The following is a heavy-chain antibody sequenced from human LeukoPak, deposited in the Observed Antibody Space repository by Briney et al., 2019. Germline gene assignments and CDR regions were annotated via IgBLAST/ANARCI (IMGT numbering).Heavy chain of an antibody. Sequence: PSETLSLTCTVSGGSISSSSYYWGWIRQPPGKGLEWIGSIYYSGSTYYNPSLKSRVTISVDTSKNQFSLKLSSVTAADTAVYYCARRGDYSNFYWGQGTLVTVSS. CDR1: GGSISSSSYY. V-gene: IGHV4-39*01. J-gene: IGHJ4*02. CDR3: ARRGDYSNFY. D-gene: IGHD4-11*01. CDR2: IYYSGST.